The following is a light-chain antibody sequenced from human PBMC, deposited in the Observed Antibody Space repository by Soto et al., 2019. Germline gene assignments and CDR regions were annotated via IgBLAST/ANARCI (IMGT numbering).Light chain of an antibody. Sequence: QSALPKPASLSGSPGQSITISCTGTSSDVGGYNYVSWYQQHPGKAPKLMIYDVSNRPSGVSNRFSGSKSGNTASLTISGLQAEDEADYYCSSYTSSSTLYVFGTGTKVTVL. J-gene: IGLJ1*01. V-gene: IGLV2-14*01. CDR2: DVS. CDR1: SSDVGGYNY. CDR3: SSYTSSSTLYV.